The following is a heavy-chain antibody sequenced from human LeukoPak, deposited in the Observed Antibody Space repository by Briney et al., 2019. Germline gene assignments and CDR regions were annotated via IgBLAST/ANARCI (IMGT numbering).Heavy chain of an antibody. V-gene: IGHV2-5*02. D-gene: IGHD3-10*01. CDR3: AHVASGSQYFVY. Sequence: SGPTLVKPTQTLTLTCTFSGFSLSTSGVGVGWIRQPPIKALECLALIYWDDDERYSPSLGTRLNITKDTSKNQVVLTMTDMDPVDTATYYCAHVASGSQYFVYWGQGTLVTVSS. CDR2: IYWDDDE. CDR1: GFSLSTSGVG. J-gene: IGHJ4*02.